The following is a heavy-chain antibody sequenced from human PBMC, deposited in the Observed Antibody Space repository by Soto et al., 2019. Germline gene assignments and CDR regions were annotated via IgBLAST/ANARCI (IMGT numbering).Heavy chain of an antibody. J-gene: IGHJ6*02. V-gene: IGHV3-23*01. CDR2: ISGSGGST. CDR3: AKVGNYYQYGMGV. Sequence: GGSLRLSCAASGFTFSDYAMTWVRQAPGKGLEWVSDISGSGGSTYYADSVKGRFTISRDNSKNTLYLQMNSLRAEDTAIYYCAKVGNYYQYGMGVWGQGTTVTVSS. CDR1: GFTFSDYA. D-gene: IGHD2-15*01.